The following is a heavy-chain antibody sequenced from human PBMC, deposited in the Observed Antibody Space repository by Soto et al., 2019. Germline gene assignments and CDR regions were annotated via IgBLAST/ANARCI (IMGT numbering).Heavy chain of an antibody. J-gene: IGHJ5*02. V-gene: IGHV4-39*01. D-gene: IGHD5-18*01. CDR2: IYYSGST. CDR3: ATGGIQLWLRNWFDP. CDR1: GGSISSSSYY. Sequence: QLQLQESGPGLVKPSETLSLTCTVSGGSISSSSYYWGWIRQPPGKGLEWVGSIYYSGSTYYNPSRKSRVTISVETSKNQFSLKLSSVTAADTAVYYCATGGIQLWLRNWFDPWGQGTLVTVSS.